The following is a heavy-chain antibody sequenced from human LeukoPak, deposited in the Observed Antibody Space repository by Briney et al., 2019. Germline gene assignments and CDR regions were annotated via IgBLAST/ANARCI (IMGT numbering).Heavy chain of an antibody. V-gene: IGHV3-74*01. CDR1: GFTFSTYW. CDR2: INSDGSRT. D-gene: IGHD1-26*01. CDR3: VRDRIVGAMTLDY. Sequence: PGGSLRLSCAASGFTFSTYWMHWVRQAPGKGLVWVSRINSDGSRTSYADSVKGRFTISRDNAKNTLYLQMNGLRAEDTAVYYCVRDRIVGAMTLDYWGQGTLVTVSS. J-gene: IGHJ4*02.